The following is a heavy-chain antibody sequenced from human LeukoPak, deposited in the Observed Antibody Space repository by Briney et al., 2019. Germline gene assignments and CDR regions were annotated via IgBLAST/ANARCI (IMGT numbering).Heavy chain of an antibody. D-gene: IGHD1-26*01. V-gene: IGHV1-18*01. CDR2: ISAYNGGT. CDR1: GYSFSTTY. J-gene: IGHJ4*01. CDR3: ARGGTYYPCIDY. Sequence: ASVRVSCKAFGYSFSTTYNNWVRQAPGQGLEWMGRISAYNGGTAYSQKFQGRVTMTTDSSTTTAYLHLASLRSDDTAVYYCARGGTYYPCIDYWGQGTLVTVSS.